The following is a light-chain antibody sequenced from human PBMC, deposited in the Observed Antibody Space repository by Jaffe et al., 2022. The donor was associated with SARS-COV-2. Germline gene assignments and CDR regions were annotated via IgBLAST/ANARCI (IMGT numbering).Light chain of an antibody. CDR1: QSASSY. Sequence: EIVLTQSPATLSLSPGERATLSCRASQSASSYLAWYQQRPGQAPRLLIYDASNRAAGIPDRFSGSGSGTDFTLTISSLEPEDIAVYYCQHRASWPLTFGGGTKVEIK. J-gene: IGKJ4*01. V-gene: IGKV3-11*01. CDR2: DAS. CDR3: QHRASWPLT.